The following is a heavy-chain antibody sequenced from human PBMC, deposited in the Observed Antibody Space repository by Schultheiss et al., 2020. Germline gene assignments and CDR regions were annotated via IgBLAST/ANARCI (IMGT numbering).Heavy chain of an antibody. Sequence: GVSLRLSCAASGFTFSTYSMNWVRQAPGKGLEWVSYISRSSSTIHYADSVKGRFTISRDNAKNSLYLQMNSLRDEDTAVYYCARNGAWAFDIWGQGTMVTVSS. CDR3: ARNGAWAFDI. CDR2: ISRSSSTI. J-gene: IGHJ3*02. CDR1: GFTFSTYS. V-gene: IGHV3-48*02. D-gene: IGHD2-8*01.